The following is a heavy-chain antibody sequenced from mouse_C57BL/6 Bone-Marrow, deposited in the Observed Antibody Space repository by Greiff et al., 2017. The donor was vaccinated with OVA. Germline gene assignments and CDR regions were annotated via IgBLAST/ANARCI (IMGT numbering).Heavy chain of an antibody. D-gene: IGHD1-1*01. CDR2: ISYSGST. V-gene: IGHV3-1*01. Sequence: EVQLQQSGPGMVKPSQSLSLTCTVTGYSITSGYDWHWIRHFPGNKLEWMGYISYSGSTNYNPSLKSRTSITHDTSKNQFFLKLNSVTTEDTATYYCARELRFYYFDYWGQGTTLTVSS. J-gene: IGHJ2*01. CDR3: ARELRFYYFDY. CDR1: GYSITSGYD.